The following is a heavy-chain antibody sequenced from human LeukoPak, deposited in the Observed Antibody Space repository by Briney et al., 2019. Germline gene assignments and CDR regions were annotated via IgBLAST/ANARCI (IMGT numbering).Heavy chain of an antibody. V-gene: IGHV3-33*01. CDR1: GITFSTYG. CDR3: ARGQQLVKTD. CDR2: IWYDGSIK. J-gene: IGHJ4*02. D-gene: IGHD6-13*01. Sequence: QPGGSLRLSCAASGITFSTYGMHWVHQAPGKGLEWVAVIWYDGSIKNYADSVKGRFTISRDNSKNTMYLQMNSLRAEDTAVYYCARGQQLVKTDWGQGTLVTVSS.